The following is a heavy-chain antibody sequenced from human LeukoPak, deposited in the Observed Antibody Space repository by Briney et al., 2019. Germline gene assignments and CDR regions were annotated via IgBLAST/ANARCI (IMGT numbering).Heavy chain of an antibody. V-gene: IGHV3-48*03. CDR2: ISSSGSTI. CDR1: GFTFSSYE. Sequence: PGGSLRLSCAASGFTFSSYEMNWVRQAPGKGLEWVSYISSSGSTIYYADSVRGRFTISRDNSKNTLSLQMTSLRADDTAVYYCATRFGLDYYYYYMDVWGKGTTVTVSS. J-gene: IGHJ6*03. CDR3: ATRFGLDYYYYYMDV. D-gene: IGHD3-10*01.